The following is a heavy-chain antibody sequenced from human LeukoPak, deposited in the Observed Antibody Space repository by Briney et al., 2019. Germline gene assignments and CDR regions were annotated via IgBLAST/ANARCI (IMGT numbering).Heavy chain of an antibody. J-gene: IGHJ6*02. V-gene: IGHV3-30*02. CDR3: AKGGILQNYYYGMDV. Sequence: GGSLRLSCAASGFTFSSYGMHWVRQAPGKGLEWVAVIWYDGTNKYYADSVKGRFTISRDNSKNTLYLQMNSLRAEDTAVYYCAKGGILQNYYYGMDVWGQGTTVTVSS. CDR1: GFTFSSYG. D-gene: IGHD1-20*01. CDR2: IWYDGTNK.